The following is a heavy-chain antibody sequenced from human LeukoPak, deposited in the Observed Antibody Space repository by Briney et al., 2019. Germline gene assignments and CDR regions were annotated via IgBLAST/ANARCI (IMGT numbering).Heavy chain of an antibody. V-gene: IGHV3-15*01. CDR1: GFTFSNAW. CDR3: TTDTVQYYDFWSGYYGFDAFDI. J-gene: IGHJ3*02. D-gene: IGHD3-3*01. Sequence: GRSLRLSCAASGFTFSNAWMSWVRQAPGKGLEWVGRIKSKTDGGTTDYAAPVKGRFTISRDDSKNTLYLQMNSLKTEDTAVYYCTTDTVQYYDFWSGYYGFDAFDIWGQGTMLTVSS. CDR2: IKSKTDGGTT.